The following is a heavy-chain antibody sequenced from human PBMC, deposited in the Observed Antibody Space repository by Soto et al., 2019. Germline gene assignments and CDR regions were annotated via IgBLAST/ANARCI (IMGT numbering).Heavy chain of an antibody. D-gene: IGHD6-13*01. Sequence: EVQLVESGGGLVQPGGSLRLSCAASGFTLSTYWMSWVRQAPGKGLEWVANIKQDGSEKYYVDSVKGRFTISRDNANNSLYLQRNSLRAEDTAVYYCARDWAAAAAGGYYYYGMDVWGQGTTVTVSS. J-gene: IGHJ6*02. CDR1: GFTLSTYW. CDR3: ARDWAAAAAGGYYYYGMDV. CDR2: IKQDGSEK. V-gene: IGHV3-7*01.